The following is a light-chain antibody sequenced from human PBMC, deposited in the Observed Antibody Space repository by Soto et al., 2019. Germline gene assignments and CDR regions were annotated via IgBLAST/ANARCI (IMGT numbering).Light chain of an antibody. Sequence: QSALTQPASVSGSPGQSITISCTGTSIDIGTYNLVSWYQQHPAKAPKLMIYEVNKRPSGVSNRFSGSKSGNTASLTISGLQAEDEADDYCSSYAGSNTLIFGGGTKLTVL. CDR1: SIDIGTYNL. CDR3: SSYAGSNTLI. V-gene: IGLV2-23*02. J-gene: IGLJ2*01. CDR2: EVN.